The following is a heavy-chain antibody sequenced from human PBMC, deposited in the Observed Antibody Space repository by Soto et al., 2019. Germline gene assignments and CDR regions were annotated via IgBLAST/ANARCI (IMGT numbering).Heavy chain of an antibody. CDR2: ITGFGGGT. V-gene: IGHV3-23*01. J-gene: IGHJ4*02. Sequence: GGSLRLSCEASGFAFSNCAMSWVRQAPGKGLEWVSSITGFGGGTYYSDSVEGRFTISRDNSKNTLNLQMSSLRAEDTAIYYWTRNRGWHHLDYWGQGALVTVSS. CDR3: TRNRGWHHLDY. D-gene: IGHD6-19*01. CDR1: GFAFSNCA.